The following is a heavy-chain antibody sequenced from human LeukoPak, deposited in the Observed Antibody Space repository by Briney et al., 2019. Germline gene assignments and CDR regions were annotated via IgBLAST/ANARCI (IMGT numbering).Heavy chain of an antibody. CDR3: ARDSSSYYSY. D-gene: IGHD3-22*01. CDR2: IIPILGIA. CDR1: GYTFTGYY. V-gene: IGHV1-69*04. Sequence: SVKVSCKASGYTFTGYYMHWVRQAPGQGLEWMGRIIPILGIASYAQKFQGRVTITADKSTSTAYMELSSLRSEDTAVYYCARDSSSYYSYWGQGTLVTVSS. J-gene: IGHJ4*02.